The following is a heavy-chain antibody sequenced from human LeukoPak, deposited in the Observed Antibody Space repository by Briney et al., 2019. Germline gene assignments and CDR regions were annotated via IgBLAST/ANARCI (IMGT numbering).Heavy chain of an antibody. CDR2: ISGSGGST. CDR3: ARGGDNYGYNFDY. J-gene: IGHJ4*02. V-gene: IGHV3-23*01. D-gene: IGHD5-18*01. Sequence: GGSLRLSCAASGFTFSSYAMSWVRQAPGKGLEWVSAISGSGGSTYYADSVKGRFTISRDNAKNSLYLQMNSLRAEDTAVYYCARGGDNYGYNFDYWGQGTLVTVSS. CDR1: GFTFSSYA.